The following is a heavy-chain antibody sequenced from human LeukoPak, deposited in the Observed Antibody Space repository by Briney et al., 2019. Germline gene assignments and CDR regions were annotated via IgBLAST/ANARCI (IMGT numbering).Heavy chain of an antibody. CDR3: ARPFMYCGGDCYNAFDI. CDR2: INPNSGGT. CDR1: GYTFTGHY. V-gene: IGHV1-2*02. Sequence: ASVKVSCKASGYTFTGHYMHWVRQAPGQGLEWMGWINPNSGGTNYAQKFQGRVTMTRDTSIRTAYMELSRLRSDDTAVYYCARPFMYCGGDCYNAFDIWGQGTMVTVSS. J-gene: IGHJ3*02. D-gene: IGHD2-21*02.